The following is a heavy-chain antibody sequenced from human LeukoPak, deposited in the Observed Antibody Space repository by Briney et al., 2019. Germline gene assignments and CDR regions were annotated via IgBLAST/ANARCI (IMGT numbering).Heavy chain of an antibody. D-gene: IGHD3-3*01. CDR3: ARDHGFWSGPYYYMDV. Sequence: SETLSLTCTVSGGSISGYYWSWIRQPPGKGLEWMGYIYYSGSTNYNPSLKSRVTISVDTSKNQFSLKLSSVTAADTAVYYCARDHGFWSGPYYYMDVWGKGTTVTVSS. CDR1: GGSISGYY. J-gene: IGHJ6*03. CDR2: IYYSGST. V-gene: IGHV4-59*01.